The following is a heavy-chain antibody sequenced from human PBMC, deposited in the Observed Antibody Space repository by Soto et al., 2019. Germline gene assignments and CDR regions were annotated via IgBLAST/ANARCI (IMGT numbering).Heavy chain of an antibody. CDR3: ARDIYIRAAAGLAFDI. D-gene: IGHD6-13*01. J-gene: IGHJ3*02. CDR2: ISAYNGNT. CDR1: GYTFTSYG. Sequence: ASVKVSCKASGYTFTSYGISWVRQAPGQGLEWMGWISAYNGNTNYAQELQGRVTMTTDTSTSTAYMELRSLRSDDTAVYYCARDIYIRAAAGLAFDIWGQGTMVTVSS. V-gene: IGHV1-18*01.